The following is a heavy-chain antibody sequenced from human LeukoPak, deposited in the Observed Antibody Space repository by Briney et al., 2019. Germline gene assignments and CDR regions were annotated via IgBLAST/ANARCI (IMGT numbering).Heavy chain of an antibody. CDR1: GFTFNTYS. CDR3: ARETYYDILTGYIGAFDI. D-gene: IGHD3-9*01. V-gene: IGHV3-48*01. J-gene: IGHJ3*02. CDR2: ISRSSSTK. Sequence: GGSLRFSCAASGFTFNTYSMNWVRQAPGKGLEWVSYISRSSSTKWYADSVKGRFTISRDNSKNTLYLQMNSLRAEDTAVYYCARETYYDILTGYIGAFDIWGQGTMVTVSS.